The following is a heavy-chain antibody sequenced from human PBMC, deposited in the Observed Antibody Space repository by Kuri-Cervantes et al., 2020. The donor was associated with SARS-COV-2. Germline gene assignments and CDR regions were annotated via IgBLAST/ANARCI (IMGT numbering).Heavy chain of an antibody. CDR1: GFTFDDYA. V-gene: IGHV3-9*01. CDR2: ISWNSGSI. Sequence: LSLTCAASGFTFDDYAMHWVRQAPGKGLEWVSGISWNSGSIGYADSVKGRFTISRDNAKNSLYLQMNSLRAVDTALYYCAKEVWFGEVLGAFDIWGQGTMVTVSS. CDR3: AKEVWFGEVLGAFDI. D-gene: IGHD3-10*01. J-gene: IGHJ3*02.